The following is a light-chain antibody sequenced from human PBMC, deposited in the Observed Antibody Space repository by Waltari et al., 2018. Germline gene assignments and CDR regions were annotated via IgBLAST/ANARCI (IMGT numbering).Light chain of an antibody. CDR2: KAS. V-gene: IGKV1-5*03. Sequence: GDRVTITCRASEGVNDYLAWYHQNPGKAPKLLIYKASIFEPGVPSRFSGSGSGTQFTLTINDLQPDDVGTYYCQQYKSYSPLTFGGGTKVEI. CDR3: QQYKSYSPLT. J-gene: IGKJ4*01. CDR1: EGVNDY.